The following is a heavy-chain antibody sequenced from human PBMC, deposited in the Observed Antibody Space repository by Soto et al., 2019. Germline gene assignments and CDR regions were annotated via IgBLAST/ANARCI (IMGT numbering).Heavy chain of an antibody. J-gene: IGHJ6*02. CDR3: AKDQFFSGSGSYYEAPYGMDV. Sequence: GGSLRLSCAASGFTFSSYAMSWVRQAPGKGLEWVSAISGSGGSTYYADSVKGRFTISRDNSKNTPYLQMNSLRAEDTAVYYCAKDQFFSGSGSYYEAPYGMDVWGQGTTVTVSS. V-gene: IGHV3-23*01. CDR2: ISGSGGST. CDR1: GFTFSSYA. D-gene: IGHD3-10*01.